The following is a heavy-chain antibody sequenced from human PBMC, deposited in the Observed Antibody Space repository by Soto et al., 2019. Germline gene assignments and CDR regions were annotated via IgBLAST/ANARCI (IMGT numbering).Heavy chain of an antibody. CDR3: ARGSIAAASYFAY. Sequence: QVQLVQSGAEVKKPGSSVKVSCKASGGTFSNYAISWVRQAPGQGLEWMGAIMTMFGAANYAQKFQGTVTITADDSTSTVYMELSSLRSEDTAVYYCARGSIAAASYFAYWGQGTLITVSS. CDR2: IMTMFGAA. D-gene: IGHD6-25*01. V-gene: IGHV1-69*01. CDR1: GGTFSNYA. J-gene: IGHJ4*02.